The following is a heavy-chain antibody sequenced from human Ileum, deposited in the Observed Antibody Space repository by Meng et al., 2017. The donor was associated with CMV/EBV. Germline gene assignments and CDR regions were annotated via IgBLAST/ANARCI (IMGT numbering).Heavy chain of an antibody. CDR3: ARGDDSSGYYWNRWGY. CDR1: GAPFIGYY. CDR2: INHSGST. J-gene: IGHJ4*02. Sequence: QLPLQQWGAGLLRAAEALSLTCAVCGAPFIGYYWSWSRQPPGKGLEWIGEINHSGSTNYNPSLKSRVTVSVDTSKNHFSLKLITVTAADTAVYYCARGDDSSGYYWNRWGYWGQGTLVTVSS. V-gene: IGHV4-34*01. D-gene: IGHD3-22*01.